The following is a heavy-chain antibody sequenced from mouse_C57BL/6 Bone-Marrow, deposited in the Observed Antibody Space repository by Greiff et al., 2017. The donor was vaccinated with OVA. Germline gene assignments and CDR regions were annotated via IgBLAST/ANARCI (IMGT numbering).Heavy chain of an antibody. CDR1: GYTFTDYY. V-gene: IGHV1-26*01. D-gene: IGHD2-1*01. CDR2: INPNNGGT. Sequence: VQLQQSGPELVKPGASVKISCNASGYTFTDYYMNWVQQSHGKSLEWIGDINPNNGGTSYNQKFKGKATLTVDKSYSTVYMERRSLTSVDSAVYYCAKSYPYGNYDYWGQGTTLTVSS. J-gene: IGHJ2*01. CDR3: AKSYPYGNYDY.